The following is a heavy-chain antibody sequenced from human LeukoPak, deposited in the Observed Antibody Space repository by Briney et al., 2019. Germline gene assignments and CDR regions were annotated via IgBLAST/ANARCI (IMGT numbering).Heavy chain of an antibody. Sequence: PSETLSLTCAVYGGSFSGYYWSWIRQPPGKGLEWIGEINHSGSTNYNPSLKSRVTISVDTSKNQFSLKLSSVTAADTAVYYCARGSPMASIRHYYGSGSRYGMDVWGQGTTVTVSS. V-gene: IGHV4-34*01. D-gene: IGHD3-10*01. CDR3: ARGSPMASIRHYYGSGSRYGMDV. CDR1: GGSFSGYY. CDR2: INHSGST. J-gene: IGHJ6*02.